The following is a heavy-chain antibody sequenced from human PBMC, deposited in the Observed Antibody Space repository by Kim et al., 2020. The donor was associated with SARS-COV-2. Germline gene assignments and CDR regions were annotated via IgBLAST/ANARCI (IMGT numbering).Heavy chain of an antibody. CDR3: ARIVPAAIRGYFQH. D-gene: IGHD2-2*02. Sequence: SETLSLTCTVSGGSISSSSYYWGWIRQPPGKGLEWIGSIYYSGSTYYNPSLKSRVTISVDTSKNQFSLKLSSVTAADTAVYYCARIVPAAIRGYFQHWGQGTLVTVSS. CDR2: IYYSGST. CDR1: GGSISSSSYY. V-gene: IGHV4-39*07. J-gene: IGHJ1*01.